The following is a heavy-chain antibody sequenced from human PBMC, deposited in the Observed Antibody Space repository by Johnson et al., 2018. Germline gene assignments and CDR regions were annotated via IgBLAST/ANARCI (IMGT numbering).Heavy chain of an antibody. CDR2: IITKRDNYAT. D-gene: IGHD3-3*01. Sequence: VQLVQSGGGLVQPGGSLKLSCAASGFTFSNSAMHWVRQASGKGLEWVGRIITKRDNYATAYGASVKGRFTISRDDSKNTAYLQMNSLKTEETAVYYCTRLGDDFGYWGQGTLVTVS. CDR3: TRLGDDFGY. V-gene: IGHV3-73*01. J-gene: IGHJ4*02. CDR1: GFTFSNSA.